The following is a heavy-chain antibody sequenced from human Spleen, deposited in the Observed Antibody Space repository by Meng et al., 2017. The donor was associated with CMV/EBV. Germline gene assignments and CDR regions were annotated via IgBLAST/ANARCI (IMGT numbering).Heavy chain of an antibody. CDR2: INWNSGNI. V-gene: IGHV3-9*01. CDR3: AKDTDGDASFADALDI. J-gene: IGHJ3*02. Sequence: SLKISCAASEFTFDDYAMHWVRQIPGKGLEWVSGINWNSGNIVYADSMKGRFTISRDNAKNSLYLQMNSLRAEDTTLYYCAKDTDGDASFADALDIWGQGTMVTVSS. CDR1: EFTFDDYA. D-gene: IGHD4-17*01.